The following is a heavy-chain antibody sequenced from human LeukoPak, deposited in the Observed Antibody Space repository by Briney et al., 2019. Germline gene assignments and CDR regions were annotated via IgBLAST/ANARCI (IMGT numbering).Heavy chain of an antibody. V-gene: IGHV3-23*01. CDR1: GFTFSTYT. J-gene: IGHJ4*02. CDR2: ISDNGGRT. CDR3: AKDFGRNLGGPGY. Sequence: GGSLRLSCAASGFTFSTYTMAWVRQAPGGGLEWVSGISDNGGRTYYADSAKGRFAISRDDSKSTLYLQMNSLRGEDTAVYYCAKDFGRNLGGPGYWGRGTLVIVSS. D-gene: IGHD1-14*01.